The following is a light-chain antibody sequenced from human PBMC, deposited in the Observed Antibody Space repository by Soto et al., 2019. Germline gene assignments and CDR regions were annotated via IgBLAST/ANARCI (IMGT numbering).Light chain of an antibody. CDR1: QSISTY. CDR2: AAS. J-gene: IGKJ5*01. V-gene: IGKV1-39*01. Sequence: DIQMTQSPSSLSASVGDRVTITCRASQSISTYLNWYQHKPGNAPKLLIYAASILQSGVPSRFSGSGSGTDFTLTSGSLQPEDFATYYCQQSYSTLPITFGQGTRLDIK. CDR3: QQSYSTLPIT.